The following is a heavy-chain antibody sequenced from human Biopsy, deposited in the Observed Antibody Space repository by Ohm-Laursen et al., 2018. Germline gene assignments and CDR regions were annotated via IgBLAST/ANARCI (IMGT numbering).Heavy chain of an antibody. Sequence: SSVTVSCKASGGIFSSYAMSWVRQAPGQGLEWMGRIIPLLGITSYAQKFQGRVTISADKSTSTAYMELSSLRSEDTAVYYCAREYPEGDVWGQGTTVTVSS. CDR1: GGIFSSYA. CDR3: AREYPEGDV. V-gene: IGHV1-69*04. J-gene: IGHJ6*02. CDR2: IIPLLGIT. D-gene: IGHD2-2*02.